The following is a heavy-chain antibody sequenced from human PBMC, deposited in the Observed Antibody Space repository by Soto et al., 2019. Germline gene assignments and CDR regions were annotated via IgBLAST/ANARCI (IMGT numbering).Heavy chain of an antibody. J-gene: IGHJ6*03. CDR2: IYYSGST. Sequence: TSETLSLTCTVSGGSIISYYWSWILQPPGKGLEWIGYIYYSGSTNYNPSLKSRVTISVDTSKNQFSLKLSSVTAADTAVYYCARHPRQLVFGSYYYYMDVWGKGTTVTVSS. CDR1: GGSIISYY. V-gene: IGHV4-59*08. D-gene: IGHD6-6*01. CDR3: ARHPRQLVFGSYYYYMDV.